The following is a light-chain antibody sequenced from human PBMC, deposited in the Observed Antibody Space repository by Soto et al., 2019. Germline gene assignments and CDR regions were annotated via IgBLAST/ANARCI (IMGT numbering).Light chain of an antibody. CDR2: KAS. V-gene: IGKV1-5*03. Sequence: DSQMTQSPSTLSASVGNTVTITCRASQSISSWLAWYQQKPGKAPKLLIYKASSLESGVPSKFSGSGSETEFTLTISSLQPDDFATYYCQHYKSYPWTFGQGTKVDIK. CDR3: QHYKSYPWT. J-gene: IGKJ1*01. CDR1: QSISSW.